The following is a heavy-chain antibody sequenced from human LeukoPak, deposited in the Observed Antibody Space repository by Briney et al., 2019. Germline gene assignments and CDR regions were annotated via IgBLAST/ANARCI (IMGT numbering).Heavy chain of an antibody. CDR1: GFTFSNAW. CDR3: TTVVDIVVVPAAFEYFDY. J-gene: IGHJ4*02. Sequence: PGGSLRLSCAASGFTFSNAWMSWVRQAPGKGLEWVGRIKSKTDGGTTDYAAPVKGRFTISRDDSKNTLYLQMNSLKTEDTAVCYCTTVVDIVVVPAAFEYFDYWGQGTLVTVSS. V-gene: IGHV3-15*01. CDR2: IKSKTDGGTT. D-gene: IGHD2-2*03.